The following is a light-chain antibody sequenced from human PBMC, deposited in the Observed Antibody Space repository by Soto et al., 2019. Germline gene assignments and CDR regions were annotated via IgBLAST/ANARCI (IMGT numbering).Light chain of an antibody. J-gene: IGKJ4*01. CDR2: AAS. Sequence: DIQMTQSPSSLSASVGDRATITCRASQSISSYLNWYQQKPGKAPKLLIYAASSLQSGVPSRFSGSGSGTDFTLTISSLQPEDFATYYCQQSNSTPPTFGGGTKVEIK. CDR3: QQSNSTPPT. CDR1: QSISSY. V-gene: IGKV1-39*01.